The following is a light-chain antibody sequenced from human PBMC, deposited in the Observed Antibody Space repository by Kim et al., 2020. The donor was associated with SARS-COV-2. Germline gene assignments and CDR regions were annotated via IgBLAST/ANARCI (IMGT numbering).Light chain of an antibody. CDR1: QSVGSY. V-gene: IGKV3-11*01. CDR3: QQRTYWPLT. CDR2: DAS. J-gene: IGKJ4*01. Sequence: EIVLTQSPATLSLSPGERATLSCRASQSVGSYLAWYQQRPGQAPRLLIYDASNRATGIPARFSGTGSGTDFALTISSLEPEDFAVYYCQQRTYWPLTFGGGTKVEIK.